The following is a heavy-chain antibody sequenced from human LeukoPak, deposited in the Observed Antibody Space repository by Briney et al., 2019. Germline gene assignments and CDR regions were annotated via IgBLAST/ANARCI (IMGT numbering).Heavy chain of an antibody. CDR1: GFTFSSYA. V-gene: IGHV3-30-3*01. D-gene: IGHD6-13*01. Sequence: GRSLRLSCAASGFTFSSYAMHWVRQAPGKGLEWVAVISYDGSNKYYADSVKGRFTISRDNSKNTLYLQMNSLRAEDTAVYYCARDLRSSSWISSPRNAFDIWGQGTMVTVSS. CDR2: ISYDGSNK. CDR3: ARDLRSSSWISSPRNAFDI. J-gene: IGHJ3*02.